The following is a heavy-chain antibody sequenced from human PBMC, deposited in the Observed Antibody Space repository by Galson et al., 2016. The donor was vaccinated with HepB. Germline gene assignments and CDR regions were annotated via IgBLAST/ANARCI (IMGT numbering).Heavy chain of an antibody. CDR2: IHHSGII. V-gene: IGHV4-4*01. CDR3: ARHFGSGTIPFDV. D-gene: IGHD3-10*01. CDR1: GDSISSNKW. Sequence: ETLSLTCAVSGDSISSNKWWSWVRQPPGKGLEWIAEIHHSGIINYNPSLKSRVTISLDTSKSQFSLNLSSVTAADTAVYFCARHFGSGTIPFDVWGQGTMVLVSS. J-gene: IGHJ3*01.